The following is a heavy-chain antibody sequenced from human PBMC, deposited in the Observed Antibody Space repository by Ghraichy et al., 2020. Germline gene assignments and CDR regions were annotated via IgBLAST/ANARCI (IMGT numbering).Heavy chain of an antibody. V-gene: IGHV3-23*01. CDR3: AKDFGCSSTSCYHLGYFDY. CDR2: ISGNGGAP. D-gene: IGHD2-2*01. J-gene: IGHJ4*02. Sequence: GGSLRLSCAASGFSFSDSAMSWVRQAPGKGLEWVLAISGNGGAPYYADSVKGRFTISRDNSKNTLYLQMNSLRAEDTAVFYCAKDFGCSSTSCYHLGYFDYWGQGTLVTVSS. CDR1: GFSFSDSA.